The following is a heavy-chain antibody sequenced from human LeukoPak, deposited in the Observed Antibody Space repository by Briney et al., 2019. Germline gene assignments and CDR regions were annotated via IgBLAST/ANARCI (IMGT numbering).Heavy chain of an antibody. CDR2: INHSGST. V-gene: IGHV4-34*01. D-gene: IGHD3-22*01. J-gene: IGHJ4*02. CDR1: GGSFSGYY. CDR3: ARTYYYDSSGYNGVGY. Sequence: PSETLSLTCAVYGGSFSGYYWSWIRQPPGKGLEWIGEINHSGSTNYNPSLKSRVTISVDTSKNQFSLKLSSVTAADTAVYYCARTYYYDSSGYNGVGYWGQGTLVTVSS.